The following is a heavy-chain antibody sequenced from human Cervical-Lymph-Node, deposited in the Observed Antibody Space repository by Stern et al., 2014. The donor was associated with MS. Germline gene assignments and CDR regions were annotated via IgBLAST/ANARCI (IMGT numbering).Heavy chain of an antibody. D-gene: IGHD6-13*01. J-gene: IGHJ5*02. Sequence: QVQLQESGPGLVKPSETLSLTCSVSGYSISSGYYWGWIRQPPGKGLEWIGNFYHSGSTHYNPSLKSRVTISVDTSKNPFSLKVSSVTAADTAVYYCAREEQQLIHGNWFDPWGQGTLVTVSS. V-gene: IGHV4-38-2*02. CDR3: AREEQQLIHGNWFDP. CDR2: FYHSGST. CDR1: GYSISSGYY.